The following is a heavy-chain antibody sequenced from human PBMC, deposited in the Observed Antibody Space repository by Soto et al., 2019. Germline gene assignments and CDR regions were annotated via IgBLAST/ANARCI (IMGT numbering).Heavy chain of an antibody. D-gene: IGHD2-2*01. V-gene: IGHV1-18*01. CDR2: ISAYNGNT. J-gene: IGHJ6*02. CDR1: CYNFTRYG. Sequence: ASVKVSWKASCYNFTRYGISWGRQAPGQRLEWMGWISAYNGNTNYAQKLQGRVTMTTDTSTSTAYMELRSLRSDDTAVYYCARGLYCISTSCQIPYYYYGLDVWGQGTTVTVSS. CDR3: ARGLYCISTSCQIPYYYYGLDV.